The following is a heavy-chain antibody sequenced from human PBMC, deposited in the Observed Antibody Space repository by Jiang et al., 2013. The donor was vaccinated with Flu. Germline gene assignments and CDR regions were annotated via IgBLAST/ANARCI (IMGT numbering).Heavy chain of an antibody. CDR2: FYYSGST. CDR1: GGSISSSNYY. D-gene: IGHD6-13*01. J-gene: IGHJ4*02. Sequence: KPSETLSLTCTVSGGSISSSNYYWTWIRQPPGKGLEWIGSFYYSGSTYSNPSLKSRVTISVDTSKNQFSLKVSSVTAADTAVYYCARRLRATAGIYYFDYWGQGTLVTVSS. CDR3: ARRLRATAGIYYFDY. V-gene: IGHV4-39*01.